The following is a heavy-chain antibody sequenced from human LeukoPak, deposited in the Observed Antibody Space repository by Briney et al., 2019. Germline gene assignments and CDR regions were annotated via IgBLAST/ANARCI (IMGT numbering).Heavy chain of an antibody. CDR1: GGSISSGDYY. Sequence: SETLSLTCTVSGGSISSGDYYWSWIRQPPGKGLEWIGYIYYSGSTYYNPSLKSRVTISVDTSKNQFSLKLSSVTAADTAVYYCARKILGYCSGGSCYPYYFDYWGQGTLVTVSS. CDR2: IYYSGST. D-gene: IGHD2-15*01. J-gene: IGHJ4*02. V-gene: IGHV4-30-4*01. CDR3: ARKILGYCSGGSCYPYYFDY.